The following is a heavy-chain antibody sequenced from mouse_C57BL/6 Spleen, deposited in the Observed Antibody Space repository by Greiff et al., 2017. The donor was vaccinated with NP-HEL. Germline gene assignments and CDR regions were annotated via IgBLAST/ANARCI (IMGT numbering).Heavy chain of an antibody. CDR1: GYSFTDYN. V-gene: IGHV1-39*01. J-gene: IGHJ3*01. CDR3: ARSDGYDVAWFAY. D-gene: IGHD2-2*01. Sequence: EVKLMESGPELVKPGASVKISCKASGYSFTDYNMNWVKQSNGKSLEWIGVINPNYGTTSYNQKFKGKATLTVDQSSSTAYMQLNSLTSEDSAVYYCARSDGYDVAWFAYWGQGTLVTVSA. CDR2: INPNYGTT.